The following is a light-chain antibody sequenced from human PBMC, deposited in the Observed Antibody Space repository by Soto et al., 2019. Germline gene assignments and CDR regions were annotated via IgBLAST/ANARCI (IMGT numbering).Light chain of an antibody. CDR3: SAYSVSNKFYV. CDR2: DVT. V-gene: IGLV2-8*01. CDR1: SRDVGDYNY. J-gene: IGLJ1*01. Sequence: QSALTQPPSASGSPGQSLTISCTGTSRDVGDYNYVSWYQQHPGKAPKLMIYDVTKRPSGVPYRFSGSKSGNPASLTVSGLQAEDEADYYCSAYSVSNKFYVFGTGTKLTVL.